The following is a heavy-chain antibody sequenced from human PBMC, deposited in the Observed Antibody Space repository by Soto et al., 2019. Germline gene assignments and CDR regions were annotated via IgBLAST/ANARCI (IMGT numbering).Heavy chain of an antibody. V-gene: IGHV3-33*01. CDR2: IWYDGSNK. D-gene: IGHD2-15*01. Sequence: GGSLRLSCAASGFTFSSYGMHWVRQAPGKGLEWVAVIWYDGSNKYYADSVKGRFTISRDNSKNTLYLQMNSLRAEDTAVYYCARDRYCSGGSCQRGGYYYYMDVWGKGTTVTVSS. CDR3: ARDRYCSGGSCQRGGYYYYMDV. CDR1: GFTFSSYG. J-gene: IGHJ6*03.